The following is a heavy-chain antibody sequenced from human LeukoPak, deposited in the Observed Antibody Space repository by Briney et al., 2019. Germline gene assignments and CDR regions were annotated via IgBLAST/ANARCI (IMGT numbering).Heavy chain of an antibody. Sequence: ASVKVSCKASGYTFTSYGISWVRQAPGQGLEWMGWISAYNGNTNYAQKLQGRVTMTTDTSTSTAYMELRSLRSDDTAVYYCARSTYYDFWSGYYEAENNWFDPWGQGTLVTVSS. CDR1: GYTFTSYG. CDR3: ARSTYYDFWSGYYEAENNWFDP. J-gene: IGHJ5*02. CDR2: ISAYNGNT. V-gene: IGHV1-18*01. D-gene: IGHD3-3*01.